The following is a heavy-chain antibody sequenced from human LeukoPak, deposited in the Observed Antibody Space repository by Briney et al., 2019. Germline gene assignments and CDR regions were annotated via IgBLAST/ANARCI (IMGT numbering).Heavy chain of an antibody. Sequence: SVKASCKASGGTFSSYAISWVRQAPGQGLEWMGGIIPIFGTANYAQKFQGRVTITADESTSTAYMELSGLRSEDTAVYYCAREEDYSYGMDVWGQGTTVTVSS. CDR3: AREEDYSYGMDV. CDR1: GGTFSSYA. J-gene: IGHJ6*02. V-gene: IGHV1-69*13. CDR2: IIPIFGTA.